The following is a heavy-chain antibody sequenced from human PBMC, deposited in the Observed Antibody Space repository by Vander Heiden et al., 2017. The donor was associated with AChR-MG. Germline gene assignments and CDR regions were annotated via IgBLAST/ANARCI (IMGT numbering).Heavy chain of an antibody. CDR1: GFSLSTSGVG. J-gene: IGHJ4*02. V-gene: IGHV2-5*02. D-gene: IGHD2-15*01. CDR3: AHRIDDGGLFGY. CDR2: IFWDDDK. Sequence: QITLKESGPTLVKPTQTLTLTCTFSGFSLSTSGVGVGWIRQPPGKALEWLALIFWDDDKRYSPSLKSRLTITKDTSKNQVVLTMTNVDPVDTATYYCAHRIDDGGLFGYWGQGTLVTVSS.